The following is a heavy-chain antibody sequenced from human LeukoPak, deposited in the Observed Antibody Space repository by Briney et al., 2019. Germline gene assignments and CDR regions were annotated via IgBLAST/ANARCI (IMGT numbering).Heavy chain of an antibody. J-gene: IGHJ4*02. CDR1: RITLRNAW. D-gene: IGHD1-1*01. CDR3: ATGVVTGTSR. CDR2: IRSKTEGETK. V-gene: IGHV3-15*01. Sequence: PGGSLRLSCAVSRITLRNAWMSWVRQAPGKGLEWVARIRSKTEGETKEYAASVKGRFTISRDDSRSRLYLQMNSLKTEDTAVYYCATGVVTGTSRWGQGTLVTVSS.